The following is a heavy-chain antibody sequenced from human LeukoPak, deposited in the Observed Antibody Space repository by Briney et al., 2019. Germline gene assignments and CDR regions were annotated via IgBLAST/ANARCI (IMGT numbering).Heavy chain of an antibody. Sequence: SVKVSCKASGGTFTNHAVSWVRQAPGQGLEWMGGIIPIFGTANYAQKFQGRVTITADESTSTAYMELSSLRSEDTAVYYCARAHRQLERLGRYYFDHWGQGTLVTVSS. CDR2: IIPIFGTA. J-gene: IGHJ4*02. CDR1: GGTFTNHA. D-gene: IGHD1-1*01. CDR3: ARAHRQLERLGRYYFDH. V-gene: IGHV1-69*13.